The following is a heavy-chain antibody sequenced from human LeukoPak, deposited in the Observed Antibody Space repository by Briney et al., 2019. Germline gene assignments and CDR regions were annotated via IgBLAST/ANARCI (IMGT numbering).Heavy chain of an antibody. CDR3: ASPGPDSSSWFSFDY. J-gene: IGHJ4*02. Sequence: ASVKISCKTSGYTFTSYYIHWVRQAPGQGLEWMGIINPTGGGTNYPQKFRGRVTMTRDTSTSTVYMEVSSLTYEDMAMYYCASPGPDSSSWFSFDYWGQGTLVTVSS. D-gene: IGHD6-13*01. CDR1: GYTFTSYY. CDR2: INPTGGGT. V-gene: IGHV1-46*01.